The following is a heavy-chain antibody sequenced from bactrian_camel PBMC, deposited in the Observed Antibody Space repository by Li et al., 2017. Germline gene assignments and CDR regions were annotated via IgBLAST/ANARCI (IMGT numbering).Heavy chain of an antibody. Sequence: VQLVESGGGSVQPGGSLRLSCVASGFAFSSATVSWVRQAPGKPLEWVSDINSGGSSPNYADAVKGRFTISRDNAKNTLYLQLNSLKSEDTAMYYCAAGSKDHYRYAVRGQGTQVTVS. CDR3: AAGSKDHYRYAV. CDR1: GFAFSSAT. J-gene: IGHJ4*01. V-gene: IGHV3S42*01. CDR2: INSGGSSP. D-gene: IGHD3*01.